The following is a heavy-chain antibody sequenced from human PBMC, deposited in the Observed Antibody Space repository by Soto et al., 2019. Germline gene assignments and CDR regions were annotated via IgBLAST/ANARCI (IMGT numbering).Heavy chain of an antibody. Sequence: PGGSLRLSCVGSGFTFSDSVMAWVRQAPGKGLEWLSVMSGDGRTRYALSVTGRFTISRDNSKNTLYLQMRSLRDEDAADYYCVKWHTSNFDSLPFNGFDFWGQGTQVTVSS. V-gene: IGHV3-23*01. D-gene: IGHD3-22*01. CDR3: VKWHTSNFDSLPFNGFDF. CDR1: GFTFSDSV. CDR2: MSGDGRT. J-gene: IGHJ4*02.